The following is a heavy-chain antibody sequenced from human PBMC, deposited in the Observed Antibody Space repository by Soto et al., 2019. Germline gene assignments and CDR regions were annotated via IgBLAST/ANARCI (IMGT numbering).Heavy chain of an antibody. Sequence: SVKVSCKASGGTFSSYAISWVRQAPGQGLEWMGGIIPIFGTANYAQKFQGRVTITADESTSTAYMELSSLRSEDTAVYYCARDRIVSYDSSDGWFDPWGKGTLVTVSS. CDR2: IIPIFGTA. J-gene: IGHJ5*02. V-gene: IGHV1-69*13. D-gene: IGHD3-22*01. CDR1: GGTFSSYA. CDR3: ARDRIVSYDSSDGWFDP.